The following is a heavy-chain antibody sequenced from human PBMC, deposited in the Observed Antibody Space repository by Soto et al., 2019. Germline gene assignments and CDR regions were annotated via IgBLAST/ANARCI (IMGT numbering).Heavy chain of an antibody. V-gene: IGHV1-69*12. CDR2: IIPIFGTA. J-gene: IGHJ3*02. CDR3: ARGARHSGSYGDAFDI. Sequence: QVQLVQSGAEVKKPGSSVKVSCKASGGTFSSYAISWVRQAPGQGLEWMGGIIPIFGTANYAQKFQGRVTITADASTSTGYMELSSLRSEDTVVYYCARGARHSGSYGDAFDIWGQGTMVTVSS. CDR1: GGTFSSYA. D-gene: IGHD1-26*01.